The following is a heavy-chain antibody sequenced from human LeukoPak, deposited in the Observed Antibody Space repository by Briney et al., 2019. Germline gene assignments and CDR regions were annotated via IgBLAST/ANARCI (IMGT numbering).Heavy chain of an antibody. CDR3: ARNRGYSYGYPFDY. Sequence: PSETLPLTCTVSGGSISSYYWSWIRQPPGKGLEWIGYIYYSGSTNYNPSLKSRVTISVDTSKNQFSLKLSSVTAADTAVYYCARNRGYSYGYPFDYWGQGTLVTVSS. CDR2: IYYSGST. J-gene: IGHJ4*02. V-gene: IGHV4-59*08. D-gene: IGHD5-18*01. CDR1: GGSISSYY.